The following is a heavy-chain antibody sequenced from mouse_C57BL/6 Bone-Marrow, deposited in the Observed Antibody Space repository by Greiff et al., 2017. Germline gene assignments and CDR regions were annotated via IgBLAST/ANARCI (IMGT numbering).Heavy chain of an antibody. J-gene: IGHJ2*01. D-gene: IGHD1-1*01. CDR2: IHPNSGST. V-gene: IGHV1-64*01. CDR3: ARRGSSYFDY. Sequence: QVHVKQPGAELVKPGASVKLSCKASGYTFTSYWMHWVKQRPGQGLEWIGMIHPNSGSTNYNEKFKSKATLTVDKSSSTAYMQLSSLTSEDSAVYYCARRGSSYFDYWGQGTTLTVSS. CDR1: GYTFTSYW.